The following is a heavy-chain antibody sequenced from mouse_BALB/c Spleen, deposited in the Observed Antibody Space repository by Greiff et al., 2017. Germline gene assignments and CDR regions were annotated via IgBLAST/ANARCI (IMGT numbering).Heavy chain of an antibody. CDR1: GFSLTSYD. CDR3: VRDQGGYFDY. D-gene: IGHD3-2*02. J-gene: IGHJ2*01. Sequence: QVQLQQSGPGLVAPSQSLSITCTVSGFSLTSYDISWIRQPPGKGLEWLGVIWTGGGTNYNSAFMSRLSISKDNSKSQVFLKMNSLQTDDTAIYYCVRDQGGYFDYWGQGTTLTVSS. CDR2: IWTGGGT. V-gene: IGHV2-9-2*01.